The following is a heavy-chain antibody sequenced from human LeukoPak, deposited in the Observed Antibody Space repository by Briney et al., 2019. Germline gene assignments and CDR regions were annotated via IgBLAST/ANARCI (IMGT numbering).Heavy chain of an antibody. CDR3: ARDRRLEDDSSGYYFAYYYYYMDV. CDR2: ISSSSSYI. V-gene: IGHV3-21*01. J-gene: IGHJ6*03. D-gene: IGHD3-22*01. Sequence: GGSLRLSCAASGFTFSSYSMNWVRQAPGKGLEWVSSISSSSSYIYYADSVKGRFTISRDNAKNSLYLQMNSLRAEDTAVYYCARDRRLEDDSSGYYFAYYYYYMDVWGKGTTVTVSS. CDR1: GFTFSSYS.